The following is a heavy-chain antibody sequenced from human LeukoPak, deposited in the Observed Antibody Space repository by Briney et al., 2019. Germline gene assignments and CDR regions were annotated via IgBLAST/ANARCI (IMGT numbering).Heavy chain of an antibody. J-gene: IGHJ4*02. D-gene: IGHD1-26*01. Sequence: SATLSLTCTVSGYSISNGCYWGWVRQPPGKGLEWIGIIYHSGSTSYNPSLKSRVTIAVDTSKNQFSLKLSSVTAADTAVYYCARSGSQPHYFDYWGQGTPVTVSS. V-gene: IGHV4-38-2*02. CDR3: ARSGSQPHYFDY. CDR2: IYHSGST. CDR1: GYSISNGCY.